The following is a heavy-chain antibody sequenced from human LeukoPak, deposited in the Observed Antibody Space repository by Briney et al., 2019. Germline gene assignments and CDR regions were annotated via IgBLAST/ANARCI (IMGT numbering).Heavy chain of an antibody. J-gene: IGHJ5*02. CDR1: GFTFSSYG. V-gene: IGHV3-30*02. CDR3: ARDSLGLLWFGEPSPGWFDP. Sequence: PGGSLRLSCAASGFTFSSYGMHWVRQAPGKGLEWVAFIRYGGSNKYYADSVKGRFTISRDNSKNTLYLQLNSLRAEDTAVYYCARDSLGLLWFGEPSPGWFDPWGQGTLVTVSS. D-gene: IGHD3-10*01. CDR2: IRYGGSNK.